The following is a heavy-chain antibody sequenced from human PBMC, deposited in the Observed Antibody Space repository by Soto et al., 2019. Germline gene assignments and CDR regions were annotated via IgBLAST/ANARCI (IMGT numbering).Heavy chain of an antibody. V-gene: IGHV1-18*01. J-gene: IGHJ6*02. CDR1: GYTFTSYG. CDR2: ISAYNGNA. D-gene: IGHD1-1*01. CDR3: ARDGDLEHYYYYYGMDV. Sequence: ASVKVSCKASGYTFTSYGISWVRQAPGQGLEWMGWISAYNGNASYAQKLQGRVTMTTDTSTSTAYMEPRSLRSDDTAVYYCARDGDLEHYYYYYGMDVWGQGTTVTVSS.